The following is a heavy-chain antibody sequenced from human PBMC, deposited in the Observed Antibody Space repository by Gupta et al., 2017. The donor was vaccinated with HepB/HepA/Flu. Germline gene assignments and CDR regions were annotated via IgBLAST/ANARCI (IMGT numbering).Heavy chain of an antibody. CDR3: AKDGRGFDETNGDFDY. CDR2: ISNDGKRK. J-gene: IGHJ4*02. Sequence: QVQLVESGGGVVQPGRSLRLSCEVSGFTFRGFGMHWVRQAPGKGLEWVARISNDGKRKSYGESVKGRVTISRDNFKNTVFLQMNSLRVEDTAVYYCAKDGRGFDETNGDFDYWGQGTLVTVSS. CDR1: GFTFRGFG. D-gene: IGHD2-8*01. V-gene: IGHV3-30*18.